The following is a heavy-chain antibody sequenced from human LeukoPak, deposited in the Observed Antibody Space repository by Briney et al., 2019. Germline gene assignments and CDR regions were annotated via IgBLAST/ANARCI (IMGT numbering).Heavy chain of an antibody. D-gene: IGHD1-20*01. CDR1: GFTFSTYV. J-gene: IGHJ4*02. V-gene: IGHV3-7*01. Sequence: GGSLRLSCAASGFTFSTYVMSWVRQAPGKGPEWVANIKQDGSEKYNVDSVKGRFTISRDNAKNSLYLQMNSLRAEDTAVYYCAREGYNWISTYYFDYWGQGTLVTVSS. CDR2: IKQDGSEK. CDR3: AREGYNWISTYYFDY.